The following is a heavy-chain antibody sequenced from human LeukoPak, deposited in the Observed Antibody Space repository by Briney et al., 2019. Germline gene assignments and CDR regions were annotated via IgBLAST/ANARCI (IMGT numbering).Heavy chain of an antibody. J-gene: IGHJ5*02. Sequence: SETLSLTCTVSGGSISSYYWSWVRQPPGKGLEWIGYIYYSGSTNYNPSLKSRVTISVDTSKNQISLKLSSVTAADTAVYYCARTPSFSYSSSWYNWFDPWGQGTLVTVSS. CDR2: IYYSGST. CDR1: GGSISSYY. V-gene: IGHV4-59*08. D-gene: IGHD6-13*01. CDR3: ARTPSFSYSSSWYNWFDP.